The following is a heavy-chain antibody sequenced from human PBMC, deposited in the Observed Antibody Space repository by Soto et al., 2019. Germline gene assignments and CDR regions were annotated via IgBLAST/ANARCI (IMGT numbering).Heavy chain of an antibody. CDR3: ARLYCSGGSCYSFSMDV. D-gene: IGHD2-15*01. CDR1: GFTFSNSA. Sequence: SVKVSCKASGFTFSNSALQWVRPARGQRLEWLGWIAVGSGNTNYAQRFQERVTITRDMSTSTAYMELSSLRSEDTAVYYCARLYCSGGSCYSFSMDVWGKGTTVTVSS. CDR2: IAVGSGNT. J-gene: IGHJ6*04. V-gene: IGHV1-58*01.